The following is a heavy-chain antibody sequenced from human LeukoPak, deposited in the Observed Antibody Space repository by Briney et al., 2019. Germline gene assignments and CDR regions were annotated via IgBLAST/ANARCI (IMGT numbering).Heavy chain of an antibody. V-gene: IGHV3-21*04. Sequence: GGSLRLSCAASGFTFSSYSMNWVRQAPGKGLEWVSSISSSSSYIYYADSVKGRFTISRDNSKNTLYLQINSLRAEDTAVYYCAKDLGAYRLFQNWGQGTLVTVSS. J-gene: IGHJ1*01. D-gene: IGHD4/OR15-4a*01. CDR1: GFTFSSYS. CDR2: ISSSSSYI. CDR3: AKDLGAYRLFQN.